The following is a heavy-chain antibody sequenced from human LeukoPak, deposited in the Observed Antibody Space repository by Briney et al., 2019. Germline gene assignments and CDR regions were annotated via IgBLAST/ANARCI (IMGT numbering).Heavy chain of an antibody. V-gene: IGHV4-31*03. CDR2: IYYSGST. D-gene: IGHD4-17*01. J-gene: IGHJ6*02. CDR3: ARDRAVNMVTTDEVYYYYYGMDV. Sequence: SETLSLTCTVSGGSISSGGYYWSWIRLHPGKGLEWIGCIYYSGSTYYNPSLKSRVTISVDTSKNQFSLKLSSVTAADTAVYYCARDRAVNMVTTDEVYYYYYGMDVWGQGTTVTVSS. CDR1: GGSISSGGYY.